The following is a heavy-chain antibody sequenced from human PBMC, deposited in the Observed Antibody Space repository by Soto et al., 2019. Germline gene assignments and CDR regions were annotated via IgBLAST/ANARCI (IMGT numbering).Heavy chain of an antibody. CDR2: ITATSSFI. CDR1: GFTFSSHS. D-gene: IGHD6-19*01. Sequence: EVQLVESGGGLVKPGGSLRLSCAASGFTFSSHSVNWVRQAPGKGLEWVSCITATSSFIYYADSVKGRFTISRDNAKHSLYLQVDSLRVEDTAVYYCARGAVGGIGYCDLGGRGTLVTVSS. CDR3: ARGAVGGIGYCDL. J-gene: IGHJ2*01. V-gene: IGHV3-21*01.